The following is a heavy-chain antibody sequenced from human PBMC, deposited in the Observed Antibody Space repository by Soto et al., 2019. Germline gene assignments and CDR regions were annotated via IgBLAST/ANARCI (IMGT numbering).Heavy chain of an antibody. J-gene: IGHJ3*02. CDR1: GYSFTSYW. CDR2: IYPGDSDT. V-gene: IGHV5-51*01. D-gene: IGHD3-10*01. Sequence: GESLKISCKGSGYSFTSYWIGWVRQMPGKGLDWMGIIYPGDSDTRYSPSFQGQVTISADKSISTAYLQWSSLKASDTAMYYCAARRITMVRGVSAFDIWGQGTMVTVSS. CDR3: AARRITMVRGVSAFDI.